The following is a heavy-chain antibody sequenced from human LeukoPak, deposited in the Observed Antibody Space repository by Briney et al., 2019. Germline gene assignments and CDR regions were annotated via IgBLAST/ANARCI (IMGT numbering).Heavy chain of an antibody. CDR1: GFIFNDFD. CDR3: ARDRFGMDV. Sequence: RGSLRLSCTAAGFIFNDFDFHWVRQGPGKGLEWVSAIGIGGDTHYSGSVKGRFTVSRENAKNSLFLHMNNLRAGDTAVYYCARDRFGMDVWGRGTTVIVSS. V-gene: IGHV3-13*01. J-gene: IGHJ6*02. CDR2: IGIGGDT.